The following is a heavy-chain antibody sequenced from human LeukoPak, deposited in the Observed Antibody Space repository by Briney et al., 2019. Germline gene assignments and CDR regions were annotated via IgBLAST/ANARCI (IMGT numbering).Heavy chain of an antibody. V-gene: IGHV3-21*01. J-gene: IGHJ3*02. CDR1: GFTFSSYS. Sequence: GGSLRLSCAASGFTFSSYSMTWVRQAPGKGLEWVSSITSSSGYIHYADSVKGRFTLSRDNAKNSLYLQMNSLRAEDTAVYYYARDIVFYCYDSSGYFGAFDIWGQGTVVTVSS. CDR3: ARDIVFYCYDSSGYFGAFDI. D-gene: IGHD3-22*01. CDR2: ITSSSGYI.